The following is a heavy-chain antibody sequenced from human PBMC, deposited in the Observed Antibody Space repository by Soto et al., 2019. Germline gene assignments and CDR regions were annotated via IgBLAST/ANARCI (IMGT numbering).Heavy chain of an antibody. D-gene: IGHD1-26*01. CDR3: ASSSGNNYGVGTNYYFDY. V-gene: IGHV1-69*06. J-gene: IGHJ4*02. CDR2: IIPIFGTA. CDR1: GGTFSTYS. Sequence: QVQLVQSGAEVKKPGSSVKVSCKTSGGTFSTYSIVWVRQAPGEGLEWRGGIIPIFGTANCAQKFQDRVTITADKSTNTAFMELSSLKSEDTAMYYCASSSGNNYGVGTNYYFDYWGQGTLVTVSS.